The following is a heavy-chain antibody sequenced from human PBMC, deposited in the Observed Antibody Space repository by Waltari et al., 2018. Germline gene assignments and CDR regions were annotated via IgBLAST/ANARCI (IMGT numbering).Heavy chain of an antibody. CDR1: GFTVNIHA. D-gene: IGHD1-20*01. Sequence: EVQLLESGGELVQAGGSLGPACRVPGFTVNIHAITWVRRAPGTGLQWVAAITISDATFHADSVKGRFTISRDASKDTVYLQMNSLRADDTALYYCAKPFYNWDDPLVSWGQGTQVTVSS. J-gene: IGHJ5*02. CDR3: AKPFYNWDDPLVS. CDR2: ITISDAT. V-gene: IGHV3-23*01.